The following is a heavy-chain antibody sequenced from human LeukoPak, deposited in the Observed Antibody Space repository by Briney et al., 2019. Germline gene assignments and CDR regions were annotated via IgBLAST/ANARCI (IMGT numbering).Heavy chain of an antibody. Sequence: PGGSLRLPCVGSGFTFTNAWMAWVRQTAGKGLEWVGRVKSKTDGGTTDYAAPVRGRFTISRDDSKNTVYLELNSLRTEDTAVYYCVFDSSFWGQGTLVTVSS. CDR3: VFDSSF. CDR2: VKSKTDGGTT. CDR1: GFTFTNAW. D-gene: IGHD3-22*01. V-gene: IGHV3-15*01. J-gene: IGHJ4*02.